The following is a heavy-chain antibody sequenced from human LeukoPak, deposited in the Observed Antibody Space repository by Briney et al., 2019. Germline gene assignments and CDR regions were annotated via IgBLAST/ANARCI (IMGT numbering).Heavy chain of an antibody. Sequence: PSETLSLTCTVSGGSLSTYYWTWIRQPPGKGLEWIGYIYYSGSTNYNPSLKSRVTISVDTSKNQFSLKLSSVTAADTAVYYCARAFYGGNPNVGYWGQGTLVTVSS. D-gene: IGHD4-23*01. CDR3: ARAFYGGNPNVGY. J-gene: IGHJ4*02. CDR1: GGSLSTYY. CDR2: IYYSGST. V-gene: IGHV4-59*01.